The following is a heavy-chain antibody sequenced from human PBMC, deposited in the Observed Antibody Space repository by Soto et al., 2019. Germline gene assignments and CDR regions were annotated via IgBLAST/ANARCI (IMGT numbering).Heavy chain of an antibody. CDR1: GFTFSTYW. CDR3: AREPLIGTTDYGLDV. V-gene: IGHV3-74*01. J-gene: IGHJ6*02. Sequence: EVQLVESGGGLVQPGGSLRLSCAASGFTFSTYWMHWVRQPPGKGLVWVSRINNDGSNTAYADSVKGRFTISRDNAQGTLYLQMNSMSAEDTAVYYCAREPLIGTTDYGLDVWGQGTTVSVS. D-gene: IGHD4-17*01. CDR2: INNDGSNT.